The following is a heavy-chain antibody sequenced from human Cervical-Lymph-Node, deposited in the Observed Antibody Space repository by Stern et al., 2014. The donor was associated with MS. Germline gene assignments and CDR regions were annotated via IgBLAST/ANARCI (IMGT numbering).Heavy chain of an antibody. D-gene: IGHD3-10*01. J-gene: IGHJ6*02. Sequence: EVQLVESGGGLVQPGGSLRLSCAASGFTFSSYDMHWVRQATGKGLEWVSAIGTAGDTYYPGSVKGRFTISRENAKNSLYLQMNSLRAGDTAVYYCARGLLWFGERGMDVWGQGTTVTVSS. CDR2: IGTAGDT. CDR3: ARGLLWFGERGMDV. CDR1: GFTFSSYD. V-gene: IGHV3-13*01.